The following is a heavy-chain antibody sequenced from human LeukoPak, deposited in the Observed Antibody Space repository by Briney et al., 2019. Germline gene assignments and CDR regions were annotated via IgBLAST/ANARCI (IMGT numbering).Heavy chain of an antibody. J-gene: IGHJ6*02. D-gene: IGHD2-21*02. V-gene: IGHV1-8*01. CDR3: ARGWPDELAYCGGDCSPYGMDV. CDR1: GYTFTSYD. Sequence: ASVKVSCKASGYTFTSYDINWVRQATGQGLEWMGWMNPNSGNTGYAQKFQGRVTMTRNTSISTAYMELSSLRSEDTAVYYCARGWPDELAYCGGDCSPYGMDVWGQGTTVTVSS. CDR2: MNPNSGNT.